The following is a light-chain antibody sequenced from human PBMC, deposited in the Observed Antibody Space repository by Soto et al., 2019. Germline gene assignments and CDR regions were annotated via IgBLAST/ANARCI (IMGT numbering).Light chain of an antibody. J-gene: IGKJ5*01. V-gene: IGKV1-12*01. Sequence: IPMTQSPTSVSASVGDRVTITGRARQGISRWLAWYQKKPGRAPKLLIYAASSLQSGVPVRFSGSGSGTDFTLSISSLEPEDVATYFCQQLDSFPLTFGQGTRLAIK. CDR2: AAS. CDR1: QGISRW. CDR3: QQLDSFPLT.